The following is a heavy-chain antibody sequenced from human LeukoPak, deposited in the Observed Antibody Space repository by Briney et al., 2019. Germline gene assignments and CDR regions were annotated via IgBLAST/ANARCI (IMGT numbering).Heavy chain of an antibody. CDR2: ISAYNGNT. D-gene: IGHD5-24*01. V-gene: IGHV1-18*01. CDR3: ARPEEDGYNYDWGASFDY. CDR1: GYTFTSYG. J-gene: IGHJ4*02. Sequence: ASVKVSCKASGYTFTSYGISWVRQAPGQGLEWMGWISAYNGNTNYAQKLQGRVTMTTDTSTSTAYMELRSLRSDDTAVYYCARPEEDGYNYDWGASFDYWGQGTLVTVSS.